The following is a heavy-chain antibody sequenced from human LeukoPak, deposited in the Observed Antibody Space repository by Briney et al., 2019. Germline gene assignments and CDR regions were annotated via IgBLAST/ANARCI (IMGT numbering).Heavy chain of an antibody. Sequence: GASVKVSCKASGYTFTGYYMHWGRQAPGQGLEWMGWINPNSGGTNYAQKFQGRVTMTRDTSISTAYMELSRLRSDDTAVYYCARDYYDSSGYEEYFQHWGQGTLVTVSS. CDR2: INPNSGGT. CDR1: GYTFTGYY. D-gene: IGHD3-22*01. V-gene: IGHV1-2*02. CDR3: ARDYYDSSGYEEYFQH. J-gene: IGHJ1*01.